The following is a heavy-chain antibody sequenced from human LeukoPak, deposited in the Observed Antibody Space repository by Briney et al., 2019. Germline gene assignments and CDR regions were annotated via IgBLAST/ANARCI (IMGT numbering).Heavy chain of an antibody. CDR1: GGSVIRTNHY. CDR3: ARQVLMVYAVYFDY. CDR2: IYYSGST. Sequence: SETLSLTCTVSGGSVIRTNHYRGWIRQPPGKGLEWIGSIYYSGSTYYNPSLKSRVTISVDTSKNQFSLKLSSVTAADTAVYYCARQVLMVYAVYFDYWGQGTLVTVSS. J-gene: IGHJ4*02. V-gene: IGHV4-39*01. D-gene: IGHD2-8*01.